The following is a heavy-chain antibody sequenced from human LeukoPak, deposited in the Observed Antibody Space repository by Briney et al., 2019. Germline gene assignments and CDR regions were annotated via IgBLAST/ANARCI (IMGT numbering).Heavy chain of an antibody. CDR2: ISSSGSTI. CDR1: GFTFSSYE. V-gene: IGHV3-48*03. J-gene: IGHJ4*02. Sequence: PGGSLRLSSAASGFTFSSYEMSWVRQAPGKGLEWVSYISSSGSTIYYADSVKGRFTISRDNAKNSLYLQMNSLRAEDTAVYYCARGEITGTGFDYWGQGTLVTVSS. D-gene: IGHD1-7*01. CDR3: ARGEITGTGFDY.